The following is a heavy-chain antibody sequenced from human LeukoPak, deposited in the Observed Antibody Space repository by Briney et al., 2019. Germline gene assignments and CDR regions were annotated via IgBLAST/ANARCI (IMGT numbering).Heavy chain of an antibody. D-gene: IGHD2-2*01. CDR3: ARVKGARYCSSTSCEKDY. J-gene: IGHJ4*02. CDR2: IYYSGST. CDR1: GGSISSYY. Sequence: PSETLSLTCTVSGGSISSYYWSWIRQPPGKGLEWIGYIYYSGSTYYNPSLKSRVTISVDTSKNQFSLKLSSVTAADTAVYYCARVKGARYCSSTSCEKDYWGQGTLVTVSS. V-gene: IGHV4-30-4*08.